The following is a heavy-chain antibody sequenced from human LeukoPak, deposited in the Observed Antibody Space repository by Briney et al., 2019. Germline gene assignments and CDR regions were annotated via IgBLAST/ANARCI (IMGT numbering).Heavy chain of an antibody. D-gene: IGHD5-24*01. J-gene: IGHJ4*02. CDR3: ARARRDCYNYCFDY. Sequence: ASVKVSCKAAGYTFTGYYMHWVRQAPAQGLELMGRIKLNSGGTNYAQKFHGSGTMTRDTSISTAYIRLSRLRSDYTAVYYCARARRDCYNYCFDYWGQGTLVTVSS. CDR1: GYTFTGYY. V-gene: IGHV1-2*06. CDR2: IKLNSGGT.